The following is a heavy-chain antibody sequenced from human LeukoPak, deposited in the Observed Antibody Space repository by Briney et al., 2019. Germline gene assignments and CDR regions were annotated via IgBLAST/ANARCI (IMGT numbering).Heavy chain of an antibody. CDR1: GFTFSGYA. V-gene: IGHV3-23*01. J-gene: IGHJ5*02. CDR2: ISGNGGST. D-gene: IGHD3-22*01. Sequence: GGSLRLSCAASGFTFSGYALTWVRQPPGKGLEWVSSISGNGGSTYYGDSVKGRFTISRDNDMNTLFLQMDSLRVEDTAVYYCSKGRRYFSDEASWGQGTLVTVSS. CDR3: SKGRRYFSDEAS.